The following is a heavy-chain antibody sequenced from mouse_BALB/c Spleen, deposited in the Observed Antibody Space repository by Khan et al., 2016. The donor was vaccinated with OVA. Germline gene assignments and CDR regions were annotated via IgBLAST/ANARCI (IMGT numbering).Heavy chain of an antibody. D-gene: IGHD1-1*01. Sequence: QVQLQQPGAELVKAGASVKMSCKASGYTFTSYWMHWVKQRLGQGLEWFAETNPTNGRTYYNEKFKSKATLTVDKSSSTAYMLLSGPTFEDSAVYYCARIKRIVATYFDYLGQGPTLTVSS. J-gene: IGHJ2*01. CDR2: TNPTNGRT. CDR3: ARIKRIVATYFDY. CDR1: GYTFTSYW. V-gene: IGHV1S81*02.